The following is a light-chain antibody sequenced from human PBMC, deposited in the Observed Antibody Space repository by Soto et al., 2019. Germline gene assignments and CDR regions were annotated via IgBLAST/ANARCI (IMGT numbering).Light chain of an antibody. V-gene: IGKV3-15*01. CDR1: ESISRN. Sequence: EMVVTQSPATLSMSPGGRATLSCRTSESISRNLAWYQQKLGQAPRLLIYGASTRATGVPDRFTGSGSGTDFILTITSLQSEDFGIYYCQQYYNWPLTFGQGTKVDIK. J-gene: IGKJ1*01. CDR2: GAS. CDR3: QQYYNWPLT.